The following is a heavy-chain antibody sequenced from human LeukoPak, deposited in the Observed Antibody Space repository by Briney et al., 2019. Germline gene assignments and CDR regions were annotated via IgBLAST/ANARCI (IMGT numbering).Heavy chain of an antibody. D-gene: IGHD2-15*01. V-gene: IGHV3-13*01. CDR3: TRGGRDGFDI. Sequence: SGGSLRLSCAASGFTFSTYDMHWVRQATGKGLEWASAIASAGDIYYSDSVRGRFTISRENAKNSLYLRVNSLRVGDTAVYYCTRGGRDGFDIWGQGTMVTVSS. CDR1: GFTFSTYD. J-gene: IGHJ3*02. CDR2: IASAGDI.